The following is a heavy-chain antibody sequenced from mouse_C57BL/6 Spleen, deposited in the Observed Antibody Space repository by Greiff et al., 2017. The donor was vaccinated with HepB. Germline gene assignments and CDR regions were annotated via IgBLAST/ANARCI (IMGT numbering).Heavy chain of an antibody. D-gene: IGHD1-1*01. CDR3: ARGKNYYGSSYFDY. J-gene: IGHJ2*01. CDR2: IDPSDSYT. V-gene: IGHV1-69*01. Sequence: QVQLQQPGAELVMPGASVKLSCKASGYTFTSYWMHWVKQRPGQGLEWIGEIDPSDSYTNYNQKFKGKSTLTVDKSSSTAYMQLSSLTSEYSAVYYCARGKNYYGSSYFDYWGQGTTLTVSS. CDR1: GYTFTSYW.